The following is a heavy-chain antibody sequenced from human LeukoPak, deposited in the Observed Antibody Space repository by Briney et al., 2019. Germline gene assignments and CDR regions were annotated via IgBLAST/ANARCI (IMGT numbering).Heavy chain of an antibody. CDR2: IKQDGSEK. V-gene: IGHV3-7*05. D-gene: IGHD6-19*01. CDR3: ARDFNPAGYSSGWSTCAY. CDR1: GFTFSSYW. Sequence: PGGSLRLSCAASGFTFSSYWMSWVRQAPGKGLEWVANIKQDGSEKYYVDSVKGRFTISRDNAKNSLYLQMSYLRAEDTAVYYCARDFNPAGYSSGWSTCAYWGQGTLVTVSS. J-gene: IGHJ4*02.